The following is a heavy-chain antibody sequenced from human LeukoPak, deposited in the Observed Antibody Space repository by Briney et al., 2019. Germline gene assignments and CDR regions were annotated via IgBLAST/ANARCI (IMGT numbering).Heavy chain of an antibody. CDR2: INHSGST. CDR3: ARHEYSSGWYFDY. J-gene: IGHJ4*02. Sequence: NPSETLSLTCAVYGGSFSGYYWSWIRQPPGKGLEWIGEINHSGSTNYNPSLKSRVTISVDTSKNQFPLKLSSVTAADTAVYYCARHEYSSGWYFDYWGQGTLVTVSS. V-gene: IGHV4-34*01. D-gene: IGHD6-19*01. CDR1: GGSFSGYY.